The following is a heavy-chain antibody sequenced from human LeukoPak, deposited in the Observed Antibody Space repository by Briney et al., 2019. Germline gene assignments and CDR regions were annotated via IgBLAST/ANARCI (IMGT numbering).Heavy chain of an antibody. J-gene: IGHJ3*02. CDR1: GFTFSSYS. D-gene: IGHD3-22*01. Sequence: GGSLRLSRAASGFTFSSYSMNWVRQAPGKGLEWVSSISSSSSYIYYADSVKGRFTISRDNAKNSLYLQMNSLRAEDTAVYYCARDLSRYYDSSGYYSPRNAFDIWGQGTMVTVSS. V-gene: IGHV3-21*01. CDR3: ARDLSRYYDSSGYYSPRNAFDI. CDR2: ISSSSSYI.